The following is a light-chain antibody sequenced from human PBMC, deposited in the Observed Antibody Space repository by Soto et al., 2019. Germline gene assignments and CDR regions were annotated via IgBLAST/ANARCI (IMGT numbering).Light chain of an antibody. CDR2: TSS. J-gene: IGKJ4*01. V-gene: IGKV1-27*01. CDR1: QGIGNY. CDR3: QKHNAAPLT. Sequence: DIQMTQSPSSLSASVGDRVTITCRASQGIGNYLAWYQQKPGKVPKLLIYTSSNLQSGVPSRFSGSGSGTDSTLTISNLQPEDVATYYCQKHNAAPLTFGGGTKVDIK.